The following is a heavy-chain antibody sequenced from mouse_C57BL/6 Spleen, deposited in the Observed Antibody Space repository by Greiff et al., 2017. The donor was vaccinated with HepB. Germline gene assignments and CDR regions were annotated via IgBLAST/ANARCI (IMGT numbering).Heavy chain of an antibody. J-gene: IGHJ2*01. CDR1: GFTFSSYG. CDR2: ISSGGSYT. D-gene: IGHD2-4*01. V-gene: IGHV5-6*01. Sequence: EVKLMESGGDLVKPGGSLKLSCAASGFTFSSYGMSWVRQTPDKRLEWVATISSGGSYTYYPDSVKGRFTISRDNAKNTLYLQMSSLKSEDTAMYYCARGEGYDYGLDYWGQGTTLTVSS. CDR3: ARGEGYDYGLDY.